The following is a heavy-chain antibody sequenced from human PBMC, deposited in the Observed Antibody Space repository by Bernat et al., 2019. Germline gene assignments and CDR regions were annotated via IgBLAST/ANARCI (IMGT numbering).Heavy chain of an antibody. CDR1: GFTFTTYA. Sequence: EVQLLESGGGLVQPGGSLRLSCAASGFTFTTYAMSWVRQAPGKGLEWVSAISGSGGSTYYADSVKGRFTISRDNSKNSLYLQMNSLRDEDTAVYYCARIAAAGTHRSYWGQGTLVTVSS. D-gene: IGHD6-13*01. J-gene: IGHJ4*02. CDR3: ARIAAAGTHRSY. V-gene: IGHV3-23*01. CDR2: ISGSGGST.